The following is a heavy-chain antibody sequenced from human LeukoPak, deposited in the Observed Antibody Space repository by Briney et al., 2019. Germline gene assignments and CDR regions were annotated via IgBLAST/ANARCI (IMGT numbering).Heavy chain of an antibody. CDR1: GFTFSSYG. J-gene: IGHJ4*02. CDR3: AKGRIQLWTHPFDY. D-gene: IGHD5-18*01. Sequence: GGSLRLSCAASGFTFSSYGMHWVRQAPGKGLEWVAVTSYDRSNTYYADSVKGRFTISSDNSKNTPYLQMNSLRAEDTAVYYCAKGRIQLWTHPFDYWGQGTLVTVSS. CDR2: TSYDRSNT. V-gene: IGHV3-30*18.